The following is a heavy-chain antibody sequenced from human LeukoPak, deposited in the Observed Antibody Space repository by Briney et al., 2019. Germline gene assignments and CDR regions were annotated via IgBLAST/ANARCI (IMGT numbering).Heavy chain of an antibody. CDR1: GFTFSSYA. CDR3: ARDSQWQRHGY. J-gene: IGHJ4*02. D-gene: IGHD6-25*01. V-gene: IGHV3-48*04. CDR2: ISSSGSTI. Sequence: PGGSLRLSCAASGFTFSSYAMSWVRQAPGKGLEWVSYISSSGSTIYYADSVKGRFTISRDNAKNSLYLQMNSLRAEDTAVYYCARDSQWQRHGYWGQGTLVTVSS.